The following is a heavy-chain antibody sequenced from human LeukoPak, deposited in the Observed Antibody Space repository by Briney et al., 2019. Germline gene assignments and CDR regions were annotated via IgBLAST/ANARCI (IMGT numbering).Heavy chain of an antibody. CDR1: GYTFTSYY. CDR2: INPSGGST. J-gene: IGHJ5*02. CDR3: ARDGRKGIQLPVYNWFDP. Sequence: GASVKVSCKASGYTFTSYYMHWVRQAPGQGLEWMGIINPSGGSTSYAQKFQGRVTMTRDMSTSTVYMELSSLRSEDTAVYYCARDGRKGIQLPVYNWFDPWGQGTLVTVSS. V-gene: IGHV1-46*01. D-gene: IGHD5-18*01.